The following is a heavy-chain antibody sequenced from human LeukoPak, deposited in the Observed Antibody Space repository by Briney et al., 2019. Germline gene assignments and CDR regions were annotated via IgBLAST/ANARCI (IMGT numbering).Heavy chain of an antibody. D-gene: IGHD3-3*01. CDR1: GGSISSYY. CDR3: AREKNFWSGYYTEHGWFDP. J-gene: IGHJ5*02. CDR2: IYYSGST. V-gene: IGHV4-59*01. Sequence: SETLSLTCTVSGGSISSYYWSWIRQLPGKGLEWIGYIYYSGSTNYNPSLKSRVTISVDTSKNQFSLKLSSVTAADTAVYYCAREKNFWSGYYTEHGWFDPWGQGTLVTVSS.